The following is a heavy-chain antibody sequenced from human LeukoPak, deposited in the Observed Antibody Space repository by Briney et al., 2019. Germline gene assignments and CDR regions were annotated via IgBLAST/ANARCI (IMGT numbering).Heavy chain of an antibody. V-gene: IGHV1-2*06. Sequence: ASVKVSCKASRYTFTGYYMHWVRQAPGQGLEWMGRINPNSGGTNYAQKFQGRVTMTRDTSISTAYMELSRLRSDDTAVYYCARAFNYGDYVTDYWGQGTLVTVSS. CDR1: RYTFTGYY. CDR3: ARAFNYGDYVTDY. D-gene: IGHD4-17*01. CDR2: INPNSGGT. J-gene: IGHJ4*02.